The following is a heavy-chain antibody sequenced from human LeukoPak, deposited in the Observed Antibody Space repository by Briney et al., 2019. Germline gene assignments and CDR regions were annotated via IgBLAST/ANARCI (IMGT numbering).Heavy chain of an antibody. J-gene: IGHJ4*02. CDR1: GFTPSDYY. Sequence: RGCLRLSCAAPGFTPSDYYMSRVRPTPGEGVEWVSYISSSSSYTKYADSVKGRFTISRDNAKNSLYLQVNRLRAEDTAMYYCARGTGTTAYFDYWGQGTLVTVSS. CDR2: ISSSSSYT. V-gene: IGHV3-11*06. D-gene: IGHD1-1*01. CDR3: ARGTGTTAYFDY.